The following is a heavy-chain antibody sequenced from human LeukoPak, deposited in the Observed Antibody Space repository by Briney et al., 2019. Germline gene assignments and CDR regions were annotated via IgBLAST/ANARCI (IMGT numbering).Heavy chain of an antibody. J-gene: IGHJ4*02. D-gene: IGHD3-10*01. CDR1: GFTFSNYW. CDR2: INRDGSTT. Sequence: GGSLRLSCAASGFTFSNYWVHWVRQAPGKGLVWVSRINRDGSTTKYVDFVKGRFTVSRDNAKNTLNLQMNSLRAEDTAVYYCARDKKSGESSEIDYWGQGTLVTVSS. CDR3: ARDKKSGESSEIDY. V-gene: IGHV3-74*03.